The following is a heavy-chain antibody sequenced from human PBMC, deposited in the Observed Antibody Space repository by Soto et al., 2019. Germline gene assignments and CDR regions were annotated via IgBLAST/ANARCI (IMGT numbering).Heavy chain of an antibody. V-gene: IGHV1-69*02. Sequence: QVHLVQSGAELRNPGSSVRVSCKASGDTFNSYTINWVRQAPGLGLEWMGRTIPILSMSNYALKFQGRLTMTADKSTSTAYMVLSSLRSEDTAIYYCATSYGSGSQAFDYWGQGALVTVSS. D-gene: IGHD3-10*01. CDR3: ATSYGSGSQAFDY. J-gene: IGHJ4*02. CDR2: TIPILSMS. CDR1: GDTFNSYT.